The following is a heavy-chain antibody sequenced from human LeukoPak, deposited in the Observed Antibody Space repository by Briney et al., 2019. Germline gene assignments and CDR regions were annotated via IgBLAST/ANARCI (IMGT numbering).Heavy chain of an antibody. V-gene: IGHV3-30-3*01. CDR3: ARDHIVVVPAATRWFGP. Sequence: GGSLRLSCAASGFTFSSYAMHWVRQAPGKGLEWVAVISYDGSNKYYADSVKGRFTISRDNSKNTLYLQMNSLRAEDTAVYYCARDHIVVVPAATRWFGPWGQGTLVTVSS. CDR2: ISYDGSNK. CDR1: GFTFSSYA. J-gene: IGHJ5*02. D-gene: IGHD2-2*01.